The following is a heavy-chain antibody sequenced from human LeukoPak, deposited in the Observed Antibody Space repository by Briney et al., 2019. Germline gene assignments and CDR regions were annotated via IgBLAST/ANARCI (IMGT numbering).Heavy chain of an antibody. CDR3: ARLGLDFGDYF. CDR1: GGSVGSGGFY. J-gene: IGHJ4*02. Sequence: SETLSLTCTVSGGSVGSGGFYWSWIRQPPGKGLEWIANIYYSGRTNYIPSLKSRVTISVDTSKNQFSLKLSSVTAADTAVYYCARLGLDFGDYFWGQGTLVTVSS. CDR2: IYYSGRT. V-gene: IGHV4-61*08. D-gene: IGHD4-17*01.